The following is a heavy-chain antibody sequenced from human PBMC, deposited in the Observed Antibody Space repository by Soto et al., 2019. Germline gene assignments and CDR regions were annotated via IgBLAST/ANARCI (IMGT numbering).Heavy chain of an antibody. V-gene: IGHV3-33*01. Sequence: QVQLVESGGGVVQPGRSLRLSCAASGFTFSSYGMHWVRQAPGKGLEWVAVIWYDGSNKYYADSVKGRFTISRDNSKNTLDLQMNSLRAEDTAVYYCARVMTTVADNWFDPWGQGTLVTVSS. CDR1: GFTFSSYG. D-gene: IGHD4-17*01. CDR3: ARVMTTVADNWFDP. CDR2: IWYDGSNK. J-gene: IGHJ5*02.